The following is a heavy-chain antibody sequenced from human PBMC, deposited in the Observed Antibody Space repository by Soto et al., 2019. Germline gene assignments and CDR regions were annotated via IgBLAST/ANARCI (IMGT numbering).Heavy chain of an antibody. D-gene: IGHD5-12*01. CDR3: ARGIKDGYNLSWFDP. V-gene: IGHV4-59*08. J-gene: IGHJ5*02. CDR2: IYYSGST. CDR1: GGSISSYY. Sequence: SETLSLTCTVSGGSISSYYWSWIRQPPGKGLEWIGYIYYSGSTNYNPSLKSRVTILVDTSKNQFSLKVSSVTAADTAVYYCARGIKDGYNLSWFDPWGQGTLVTVSS.